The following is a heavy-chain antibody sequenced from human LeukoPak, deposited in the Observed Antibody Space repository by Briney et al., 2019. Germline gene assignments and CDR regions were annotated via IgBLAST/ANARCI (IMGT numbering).Heavy chain of an antibody. V-gene: IGHV4-39*07. J-gene: IGHJ4*02. CDR1: GGSISSSSYY. D-gene: IGHD5-12*01. CDR3: ARDVDYFDY. CDR2: VYYSGST. Sequence: PSETLSLTCTVSGGSISSSSYYWGWIRQPPGKGLEWIGSVYYSGSTYYNPSLKSRVTISVDTSKNQFSLKLSSVTAADTAVYYCARDVDYFDYWGQGTLVTVSS.